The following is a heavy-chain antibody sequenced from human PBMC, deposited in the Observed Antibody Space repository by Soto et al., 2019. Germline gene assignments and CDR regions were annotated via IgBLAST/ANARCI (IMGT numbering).Heavy chain of an antibody. J-gene: IGHJ6*02. Sequence: GASVKVSCKASGYTFTSYAMHWVRQAPGQRLEWMGWINAGNGNTKYSQKFQGRVTITADKSTSTAYMELSSLRSEDTAVYYCARVPGRGGTSCYSCYYYGMDVWGQGTTVTVSS. D-gene: IGHD2-2*01. CDR3: ARVPGRGGTSCYSCYYYGMDV. CDR2: INAGNGNT. CDR1: GYTFTSYA. V-gene: IGHV1-3*01.